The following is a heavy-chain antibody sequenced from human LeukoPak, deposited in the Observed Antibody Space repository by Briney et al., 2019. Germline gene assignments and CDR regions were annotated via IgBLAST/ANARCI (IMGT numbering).Heavy chain of an antibody. CDR2: INWNGGST. V-gene: IGHV3-20*04. Sequence: GGSLRLSCAASGFTFNRYGMNWVRQAPGKGLEWVSGINWNGGSTGYADSVKGRFTISRDNAKNSLYLQMNSLRAEDTALYYCARGGTTIFGAFYYMDVWGKGTTVTVSS. CDR1: GFTFNRYG. D-gene: IGHD3-3*01. J-gene: IGHJ6*03. CDR3: ARGGTTIFGAFYYMDV.